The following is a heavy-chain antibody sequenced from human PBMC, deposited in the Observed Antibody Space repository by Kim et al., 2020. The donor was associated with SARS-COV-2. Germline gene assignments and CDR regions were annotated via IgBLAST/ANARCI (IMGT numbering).Heavy chain of an antibody. V-gene: IGHV4-39*01. Sequence: SETLSLTCTVSGGSISSSSYYWGWIRQPPGKGLEWIGSIYYSGSTYYNPSLKSRVTISVDTSKNQFSLKLSSVTAADTAVYYCARRIKFADAFDIWGQGTMVTVSS. CDR1: GGSISSSSYY. D-gene: IGHD3-16*01. J-gene: IGHJ3*02. CDR3: ARRIKFADAFDI. CDR2: IYYSGST.